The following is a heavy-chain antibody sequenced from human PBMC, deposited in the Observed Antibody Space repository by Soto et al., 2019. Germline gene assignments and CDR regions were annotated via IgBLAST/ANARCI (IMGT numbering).Heavy chain of an antibody. Sequence: GSLRLSCAASGFTFSSYAMSWVRQAPGKGLEWVSAISGSGGSTYYADSVKGRFTISRDNSKNTLYLQMNSLRAEDTAVYYCAKDYYYDSSGYYYVPARYFQHWGQGTLVTVSS. CDR1: GFTFSSYA. J-gene: IGHJ1*01. CDR3: AKDYYYDSSGYYYVPARYFQH. V-gene: IGHV3-23*01. D-gene: IGHD3-22*01. CDR2: ISGSGGST.